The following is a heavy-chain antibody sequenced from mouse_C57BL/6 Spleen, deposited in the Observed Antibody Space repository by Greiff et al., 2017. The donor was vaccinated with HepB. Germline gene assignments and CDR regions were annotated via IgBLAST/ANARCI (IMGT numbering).Heavy chain of an antibody. Sequence: QVQLQQSGAELVRPGASVTLSCKASGYTFTDYEMHWVKQTPVHGLEWIGAIDPETGGTAYNQKFKGKAILTADKSSSTAYMELRSLTSEDSAVYYCTREYYYGSSFDVWGTGTTVTVSS. CDR3: TREYYYGSSFDV. D-gene: IGHD1-1*01. CDR2: IDPETGGT. CDR1: GYTFTDYE. J-gene: IGHJ1*03. V-gene: IGHV1-15*01.